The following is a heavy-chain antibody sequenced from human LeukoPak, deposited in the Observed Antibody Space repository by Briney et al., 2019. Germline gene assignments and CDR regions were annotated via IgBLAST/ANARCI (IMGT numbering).Heavy chain of an antibody. Sequence: QRGGFLKLSCAASGFTFRSYAMRWGRQASGKGLEWVSALSGSGGSTYYEDPVKSRLNDSRDNSKHTLSLQMNSLTTEDKAVYYRAKGVVGATTRGRDEYWGQGTLVTVSS. CDR2: LSGSGGST. J-gene: IGHJ4*02. CDR1: GFTFRSYA. CDR3: AKGVVGATTRGRDEY. D-gene: IGHD1-26*01. V-gene: IGHV3-23*01.